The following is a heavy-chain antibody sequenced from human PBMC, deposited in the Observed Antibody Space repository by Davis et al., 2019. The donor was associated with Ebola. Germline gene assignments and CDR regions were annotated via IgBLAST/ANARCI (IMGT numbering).Heavy chain of an antibody. CDR2: IIPIFGTA. D-gene: IGHD6-13*01. V-gene: IGHV1-69*13. CDR1: GGTFSSYA. Sequence: SVKVSCKASGGTFSSYAISWVRQAPGQGLEWMGGIIPIFGTANYAQKFQGRVTITADESTSTAYMELSSLRSEDTAVYYCASRPLRVAAAGRFDYWGQGTLVTVSS. CDR3: ASRPLRVAAAGRFDY. J-gene: IGHJ4*02.